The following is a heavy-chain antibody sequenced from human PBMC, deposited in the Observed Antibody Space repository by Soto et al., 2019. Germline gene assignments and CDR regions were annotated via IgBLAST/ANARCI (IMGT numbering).Heavy chain of an antibody. CDR1: GYTSASEY. D-gene: IGHD3-3*01. J-gene: IGHJ4*02. CDR2: INPSGGST. V-gene: IGHV1-46*01. CDR3: ARVPPPAAYSDFWSGYTGIDY. Sequence: ASVKVTRKPSGYTSASEYIYWVRQAPGPGLDWMGIINPSGGSTSYAQKFQGRVTMTRDTSTSTVYMELSSLRSEDTAVYYCARVPPPAAYSDFWSGYTGIDYWGQGTLVTV.